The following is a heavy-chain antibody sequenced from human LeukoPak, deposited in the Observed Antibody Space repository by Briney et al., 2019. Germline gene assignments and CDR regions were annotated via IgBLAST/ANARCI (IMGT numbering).Heavy chain of an antibody. CDR1: GGSISSYY. V-gene: IGHV4-59*08. CDR3: ARGAYYYGSGTPGGYYYYYYMDV. D-gene: IGHD3-10*01. CDR2: IYYSGCT. J-gene: IGHJ6*03. Sequence: SETLSLTCTVSGGSISSYYWSWIRQPPGKGLEWIGYIYYSGCTNYNPSLKSRVTISVDTSKNQFSLKLSSVTAADTAVYYCARGAYYYGSGTPGGYYYYYYMDVWGKGTTVTVSS.